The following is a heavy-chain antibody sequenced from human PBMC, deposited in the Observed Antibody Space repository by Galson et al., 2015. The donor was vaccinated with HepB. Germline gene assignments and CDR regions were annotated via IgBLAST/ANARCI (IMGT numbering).Heavy chain of an antibody. D-gene: IGHD4-17*01. CDR2: ITSSTTYI. CDR3: ARGPPKVLGLRQKYGPYDF. V-gene: IGHV3-21*01. Sequence: SLRLSCAASGFTFSHYNMNWVRQAPGKGLEWVSSITSSTTYIYYADSVKGRFTISGDNAKNSLYLQMNSLRVDDTAVYFCARGPPKVLGLRQKYGPYDFWGQGTLVTVSS. J-gene: IGHJ4*02. CDR1: GFTFSHYN.